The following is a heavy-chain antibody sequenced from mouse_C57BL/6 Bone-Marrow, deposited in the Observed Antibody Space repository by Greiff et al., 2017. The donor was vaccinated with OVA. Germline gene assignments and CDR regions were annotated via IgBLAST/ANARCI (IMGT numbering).Heavy chain of an antibody. V-gene: IGHV1-53*01. CDR2: INPSNGGT. D-gene: IGHD1-1*01. J-gene: IGHJ4*01. CDR1: GYTFTSYW. CDR3: ARSLITTVVAPYYYAMDY. Sequence: QVQLQQPGTELVKPGASVKLSCKASGYTFTSYWMHWVKQRPGQGLEWIGNINPSNGGTNYNEKFKSKATLTVDKSSSTAYMQLSSLTSEDSAVYYCARSLITTVVAPYYYAMDYWGQGTSVTVSS.